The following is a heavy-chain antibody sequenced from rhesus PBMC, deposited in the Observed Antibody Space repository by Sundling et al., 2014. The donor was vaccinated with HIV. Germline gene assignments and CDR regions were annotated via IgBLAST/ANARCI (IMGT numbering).Heavy chain of an antibody. J-gene: IGHJ4*01. V-gene: IGHV4-93*01. CDR3: ARDYYSGSWEWMDY. CDR1: GGSITSGNW. CDR2: IYGSTGTT. Sequence: QLQLQESGPGLVKPSETLSLTCAVSGGSITSGNWWSWIRQSPGKGLEWIGGIYGSTGTTEYNSSLRSRVTISKDTSKNQFSLKLSSVTAADTAVYYCARDYYSGSWEWMDYWGQGVLVTVSS. D-gene: IGHD3-16*01.